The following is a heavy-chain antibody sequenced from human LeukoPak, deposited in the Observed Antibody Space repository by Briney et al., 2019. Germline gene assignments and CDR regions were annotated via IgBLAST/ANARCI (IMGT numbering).Heavy chain of an antibody. CDR2: INGNSGNI. CDR1: GFTFDDHA. CDR3: AKDMRSYYGSGSYYNVFDY. D-gene: IGHD3-10*01. J-gene: IGHJ4*02. Sequence: GRSLRLSCAASGFTFDDHAMHWVRQAPGKGLEWVSGINGNSGNIGYADSVKGRFIISRDNAKNSLYLQMNSLRAEDTALYYCAKDMRSYYGSGSYYNVFDYWGQGTLVTVSS. V-gene: IGHV3-9*01.